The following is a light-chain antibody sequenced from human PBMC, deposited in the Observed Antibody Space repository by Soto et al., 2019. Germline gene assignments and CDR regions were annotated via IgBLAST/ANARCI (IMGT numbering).Light chain of an antibody. J-gene: IGKJ1*01. V-gene: IGKV3-11*01. CDR1: QSVSSY. Sequence: EIVLTQSPATLSLSPGERATISCRASQSVSSYLAWYQQKPGQAPRLLIYDASNRATGIPARFSGSESGTDFTLTISSLEPEDFAVYYCQQRSNWPPTFGQGTKV. CDR3: QQRSNWPPT. CDR2: DAS.